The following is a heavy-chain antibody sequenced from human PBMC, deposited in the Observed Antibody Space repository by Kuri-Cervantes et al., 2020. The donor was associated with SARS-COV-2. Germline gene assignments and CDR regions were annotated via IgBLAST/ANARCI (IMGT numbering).Heavy chain of an antibody. CDR3: ARDGSL. CDR2: IYYSGST. J-gene: IGHJ6*02. V-gene: IGHV4-59*01. Sequence: GSLRLSCTVSGGSISSYYWSWIRQPPGKGLEWIGYIYYSGSTNYNPSLKSRVTISVDTSRNQFSLKLSSVTAADTAVYYCARDGSLWDQGTTVTVSS. CDR1: GGSISSYY. D-gene: IGHD1-26*01.